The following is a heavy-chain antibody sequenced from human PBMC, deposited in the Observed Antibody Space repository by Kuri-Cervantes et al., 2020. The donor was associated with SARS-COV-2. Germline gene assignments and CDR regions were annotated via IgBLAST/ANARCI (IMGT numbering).Heavy chain of an antibody. J-gene: IGHJ4*02. Sequence: GESLKISCAVSGFTFSSYAMHWVRQAPGTGLEWVAVKSYDGSNKYYSDSVNGRFTISRDNSKNTLYLQMNSLRAEDTAVYYCAGLDAYSSGWHNDYWGQGTLVTVSS. CDR2: KSYDGSNK. D-gene: IGHD6-19*01. CDR3: AGLDAYSSGWHNDY. V-gene: IGHV3-30-3*01. CDR1: GFTFSSYA.